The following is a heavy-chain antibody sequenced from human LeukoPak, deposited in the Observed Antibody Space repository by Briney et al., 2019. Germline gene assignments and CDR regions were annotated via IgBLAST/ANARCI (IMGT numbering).Heavy chain of an antibody. D-gene: IGHD3-10*01. V-gene: IGHV3-74*01. CDR3: ARVGYFGSGNYNSFDI. CDR1: GFTFSTSW. Sequence: GSLRLSCAASGFTFSTSWMHRVRQASGKGLEWVSHVSTDGSTTAYADSVKGRFTISRENAKNTVYLQMNSLRAEDTAVYFCARVGYFGSGNYNSFDIWGRGTMVTVSS. J-gene: IGHJ3*02. CDR2: VSTDGSTT.